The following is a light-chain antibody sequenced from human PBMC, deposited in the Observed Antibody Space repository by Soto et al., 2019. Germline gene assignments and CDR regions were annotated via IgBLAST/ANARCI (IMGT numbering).Light chain of an antibody. CDR2: QAS. Sequence: DIQMTQSPSTLSASVGDTVTITCRASQTISNWLAWYQQKPGKAPKLLIYQASTLESGVPSRFSGSGSETEFTHTISSVQPDDFATYYCQHYNTYSWFTFGPGTKVDIK. V-gene: IGKV1-5*03. CDR1: QTISNW. J-gene: IGKJ3*01. CDR3: QHYNTYSWFT.